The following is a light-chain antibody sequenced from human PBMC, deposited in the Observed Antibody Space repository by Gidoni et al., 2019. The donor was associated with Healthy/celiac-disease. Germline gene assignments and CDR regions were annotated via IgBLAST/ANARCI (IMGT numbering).Light chain of an antibody. CDR2: AAS. CDR1: QSISSY. Sequence: DIQMTQPPSSLSASVGDRVTITCRASQSISSYLNWYQQKPGKAPKLLIYAASSLQSGVPSRFSGSGSGTDFTLTISSLQPEDFATYYCQQSGSFGQGTKLEIK. CDR3: QQSGS. V-gene: IGKV1-39*01. J-gene: IGKJ2*03.